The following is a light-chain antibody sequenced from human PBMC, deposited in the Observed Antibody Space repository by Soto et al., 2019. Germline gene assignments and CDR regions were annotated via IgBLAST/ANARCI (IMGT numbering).Light chain of an antibody. Sequence: EILLTQSPGTLSLSPGESGTLSCRAGQALSSSSLAWYQPKPGQAPRLRIYGASTRASGIPDRFSGGGSGTDFTRTISRLEPEDFAVYYCHQYGSSPLTFGGGTKVEI. J-gene: IGKJ4*01. CDR1: QALSSSS. CDR3: HQYGSSPLT. CDR2: GAS. V-gene: IGKV3-20*01.